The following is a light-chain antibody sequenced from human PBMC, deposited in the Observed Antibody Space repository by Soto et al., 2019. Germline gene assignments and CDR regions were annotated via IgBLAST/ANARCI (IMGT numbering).Light chain of an antibody. Sequence: IVLTQSPGTLSLAPGKGATLSCRASQSLSSDSLAWYRQKLGQAPRLLIYGVSKRATGLPDRFSGGGSGTDFTLTITRLEPQDSAVYCCHQYGTSPPTFGQGTRLEIK. V-gene: IGKV3-20*01. CDR2: GVS. CDR1: QSLSSDS. J-gene: IGKJ2*01. CDR3: HQYGTSPPT.